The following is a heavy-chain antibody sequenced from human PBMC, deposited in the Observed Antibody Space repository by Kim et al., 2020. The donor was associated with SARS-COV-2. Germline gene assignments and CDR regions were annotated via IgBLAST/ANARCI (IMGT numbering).Heavy chain of an antibody. CDR3: ARVLFGSGNSWFDP. V-gene: IGHV1-3*01. Sequence: YSREFQDRVTLTMDTSASTAYMELSSLRSEDTAIYYCARVLFGSGNSWFDPWGQGTLVTVSS. J-gene: IGHJ5*02. D-gene: IGHD5-12*01.